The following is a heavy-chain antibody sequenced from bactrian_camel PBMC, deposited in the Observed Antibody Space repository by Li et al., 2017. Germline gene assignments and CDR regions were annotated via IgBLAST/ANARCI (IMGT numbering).Heavy chain of an antibody. J-gene: IGHJ4*01. D-gene: IGHD1*01. CDR2: MNSDGTT. Sequence: HVQLVESGGGSVQTGGSLSLSCTASGYVDGEEYCMAWFRQAPGQQFLQREEIARMNSDGTTNFADSVKGRFTISRDNAKNTLYLEMNSLKPEDTAMYYCASDPCSTFRGLGQDEYDYWGQGTQVTVS. V-gene: IGHV3S53*01. CDR3: ASDPCSTFRGLGQDEYDY. CDR1: GYVDGEEYC.